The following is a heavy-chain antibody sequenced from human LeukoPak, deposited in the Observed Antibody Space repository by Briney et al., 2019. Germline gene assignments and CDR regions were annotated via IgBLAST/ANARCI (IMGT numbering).Heavy chain of an antibody. V-gene: IGHV3-23*01. D-gene: IGHD2-2*01. J-gene: IGHJ5*02. Sequence: GGSLRLSCAASGFTFSSYAMSWVRQVPGKGLEWVSAISGSGGSTYYADSVKGRFTISRDNSKNTLYLQMNSLRAEDTAVYYCAKAGPYCSSTSCALWFDPWGQGTLVTVSS. CDR2: ISGSGGST. CDR3: AKAGPYCSSTSCALWFDP. CDR1: GFTFSSYA.